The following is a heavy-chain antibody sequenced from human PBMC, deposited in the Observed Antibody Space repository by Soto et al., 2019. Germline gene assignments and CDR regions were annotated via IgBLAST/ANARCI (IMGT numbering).Heavy chain of an antibody. J-gene: IGHJ4*02. CDR1: GYTVTEVY. Sequence: ALVKVCCRISGYTVTEVYMHWVRQAPGKGLEWMGGFDPEDGETIYAQKFQGRVTMTEDTSTDTAYMELSSLRSEDTAVYYCATGPRYWGQRTLVTVSP. V-gene: IGHV1-24*01. CDR2: FDPEDGET. CDR3: ATGPRY.